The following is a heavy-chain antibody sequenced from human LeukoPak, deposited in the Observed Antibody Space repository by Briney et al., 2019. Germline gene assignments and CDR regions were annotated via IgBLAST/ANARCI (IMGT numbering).Heavy chain of an antibody. J-gene: IGHJ5*02. Sequence: SETLSLTCTVSGGSISSYYWSWIRQPPGKGLEWIGYIFYSGSTNYNPSLKSRVTISVDTSKNQSSLKLSSVTAADTAVYYCARTTEDCNSASCYQYCFDPWGQGTLVTVSS. CDR1: GGSISSYY. CDR3: ARTTEDCNSASCYQYCFDP. V-gene: IGHV4-59*01. D-gene: IGHD2-2*01. CDR2: IFYSGST.